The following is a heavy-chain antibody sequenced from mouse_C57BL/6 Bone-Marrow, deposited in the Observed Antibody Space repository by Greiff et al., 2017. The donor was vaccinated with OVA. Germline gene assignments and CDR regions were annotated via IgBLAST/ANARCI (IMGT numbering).Heavy chain of an antibody. CDR3: ASYICDGYYVGAY. CDR1: GYTFTSYW. Sequence: EVQLQQSGTVLVRPGASVKMSCKTSGYTFTSYWMHWVKQRPGQGLEWIGAIYPGNSDPGYNQPFKGKAKLTVVKSASTAYMELSSLTYEDAAIFCGASYICDGYYVGAYWGQGTLVTVSA. V-gene: IGHV1-5*01. J-gene: IGHJ3*01. D-gene: IGHD2-3*01. CDR2: IYPGNSDP.